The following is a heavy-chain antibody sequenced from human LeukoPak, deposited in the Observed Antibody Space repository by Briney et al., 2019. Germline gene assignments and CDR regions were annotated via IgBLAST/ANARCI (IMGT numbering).Heavy chain of an antibody. J-gene: IGHJ4*02. V-gene: IGHV3-33*06. CDR2: IWNDGSNK. CDR1: GFTLSTYG. CDR3: AKDLSSSWFEGLDN. Sequence: PGRSLRLSCAASGFTLSTYGMYWVRQAPGKWLEWVAVIWNDGSNKHYADSVKGRFTISRDNSKNTLDLQMNSLRAEDTAVYYCAKDLSSSWFEGLDNWGQGTLVTVSS. D-gene: IGHD6-13*01.